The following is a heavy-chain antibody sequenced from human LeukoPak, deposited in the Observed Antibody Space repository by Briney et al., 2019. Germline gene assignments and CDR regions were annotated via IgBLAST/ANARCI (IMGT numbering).Heavy chain of an antibody. CDR3: AREDDWNYEDY. V-gene: IGHV3-7*01. D-gene: IGHD1-7*01. J-gene: IGHJ4*02. CDR2: IKQDGSEK. CDR1: GFTFSNYW. Sequence: GGSLRLSCAASGFTFSNYWMSWVHQAPGKGLEWVANIKQDGSEKYYVNSVKGRFTISRDNAKNSPYLQMNSLRAEDTAIYYCAREDDWNYEDYWGQGTLVTVSS.